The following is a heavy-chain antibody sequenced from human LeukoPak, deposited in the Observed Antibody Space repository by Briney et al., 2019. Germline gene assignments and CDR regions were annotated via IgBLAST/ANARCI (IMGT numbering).Heavy chain of an antibody. V-gene: IGHV3-23*01. J-gene: IGHJ4*02. CDR2: ITGSGGSK. Sequence: GGSLRLSCAASGFTFSTYAMSWVRPVPGKGLEWVSTITGSGGSKYYADSVKGRFTISRDNSKNTLYLQMSSLRAEDTAVYYCAKGSRIVGSTTSDYWGQGTLVTVSS. CDR1: GFTFSTYA. D-gene: IGHD1-26*01. CDR3: AKGSRIVGSTTSDY.